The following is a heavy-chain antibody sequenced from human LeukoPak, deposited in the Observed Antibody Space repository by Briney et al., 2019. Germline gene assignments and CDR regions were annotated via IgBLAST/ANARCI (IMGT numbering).Heavy chain of an antibody. J-gene: IGHJ4*02. CDR1: GFTFSSYG. D-gene: IGHD2-8*02. Sequence: GGSLRLSCAASGFTFSSYGMHWVRQAPGKGLEWVASIKRDGSDKYFVDSVEGRFTISRDNAKKSLFLQMNSLRAEDTAVYYCAGSGYWGQGTLVTVSS. V-gene: IGHV3-7*03. CDR2: IKRDGSDK. CDR3: AGSGY.